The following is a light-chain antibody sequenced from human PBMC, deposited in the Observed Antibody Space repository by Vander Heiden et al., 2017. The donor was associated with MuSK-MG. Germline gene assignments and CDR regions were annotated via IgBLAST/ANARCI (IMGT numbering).Light chain of an antibody. V-gene: IGKV1-NL1*01. J-gene: IGKJ1*01. CDR2: DAS. CDR1: QGLSNS. Sequence: DIQMTQSPSSLSASVGDRVTIFCRAAQGLSNSLAWYQQKPGKAPKLLLYDASTLESGVPSRFSGSGSGTDYTLTITSLQPEDFATYYCQQDYSTQTFGQGTKVEIK. CDR3: QQDYSTQT.